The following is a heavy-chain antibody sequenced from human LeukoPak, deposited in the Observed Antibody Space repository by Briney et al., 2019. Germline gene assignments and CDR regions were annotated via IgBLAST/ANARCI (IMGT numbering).Heavy chain of an antibody. D-gene: IGHD3-10*02. Sequence: GGSLRLSCAASGFTFSIYSMNWVRQAPGKGLEWVSSISSSSSYIYYADSVKGRFTISRDNAKNSVYLQMNSLRAEDTAVYYCSRGYGSCSGSYFDSWGQGTLVTVSS. J-gene: IGHJ4*02. V-gene: IGHV3-21*01. CDR2: ISSSSSYI. CDR1: GFTFSIYS. CDR3: SRGYGSCSGSYFDS.